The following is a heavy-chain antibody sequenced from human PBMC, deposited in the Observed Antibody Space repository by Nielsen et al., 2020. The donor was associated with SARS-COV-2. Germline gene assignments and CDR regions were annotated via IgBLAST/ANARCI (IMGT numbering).Heavy chain of an antibody. V-gene: IGHV3-30*03. CDR3: ARLAGYGT. Sequence: GESLKISCEASGFTISRYGMHWVRQAPGKGLEWVTFISYDGSDKYYADSVKGRFTISRDNSNNTLYLEMTSLRTEDTAVYFCARLAGYGTWGQGTLVTVSS. J-gene: IGHJ5*02. CDR2: ISYDGSDK. CDR1: GFTISRYG. D-gene: IGHD5-18*01.